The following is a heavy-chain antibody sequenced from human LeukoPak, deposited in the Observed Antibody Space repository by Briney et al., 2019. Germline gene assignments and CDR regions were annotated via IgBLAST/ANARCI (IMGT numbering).Heavy chain of an antibody. J-gene: IGHJ4*02. V-gene: IGHV3-9*01. CDR3: AKDRDGDYEFYFDY. CDR2: ISWNSGSI. Sequence: GGSLRLSCAASGFTFDDYAMHWVRQAPGKGLEWVSGISWNSGSIVYADSVKGRFTISRDNAKNSLYLQMNSLRAEDTALYYCAKDRDGDYEFYFDYWGQGTLVTVSS. D-gene: IGHD4-17*01. CDR1: GFTFDDYA.